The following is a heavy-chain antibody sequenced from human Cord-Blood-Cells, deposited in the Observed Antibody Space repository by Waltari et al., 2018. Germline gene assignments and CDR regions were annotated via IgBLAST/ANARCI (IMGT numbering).Heavy chain of an antibody. CDR2: INHSGST. Sequence: QVPLQQWGAGLLKPSETLSLTCAVYGGSFSGYYWSWIRPPPGKGLEWIGEINHSGSTNYNPSLKSRVTISVDTSKNQFSLKLSSVTAADTAVYYCARGGSAYCGGDCYLIYWGQGTLVTVSS. V-gene: IGHV4-34*01. J-gene: IGHJ4*02. CDR1: GGSFSGYY. CDR3: ARGGSAYCGGDCYLIY. D-gene: IGHD2-21*01.